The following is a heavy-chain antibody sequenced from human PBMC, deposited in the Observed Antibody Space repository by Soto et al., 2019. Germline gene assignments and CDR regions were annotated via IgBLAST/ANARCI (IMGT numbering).Heavy chain of an antibody. Sequence: SETLSLTCTVSGGSISSYYWSWIRQPPGKGLEWIGYIYYSGSTNYNPSLKSRVTISVDTSKNQFSLKLSSVTAADTAVYYCASRIAVAQTGDYYFDYWGQGTLVTVSS. CDR1: GGSISSYY. CDR3: ASRIAVAQTGDYYFDY. D-gene: IGHD6-19*01. V-gene: IGHV4-59*12. J-gene: IGHJ4*02. CDR2: IYYSGST.